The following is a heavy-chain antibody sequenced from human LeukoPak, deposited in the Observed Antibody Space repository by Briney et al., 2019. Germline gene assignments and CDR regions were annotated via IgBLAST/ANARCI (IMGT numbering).Heavy chain of an antibody. CDR2: ISSSGSTI. J-gene: IGHJ6*02. CDR3: AREKYGFPYYYYYGMDV. Sequence: GGSLRLSCAASGFTFSDYYMSWIRQAPGKGLEWVSYISSSGSTIYYADSVEGRFTISRDNAKNSLYLQMNSLRAEDTAVYYCAREKYGFPYYYYYGMDVWGQGTTVTVSS. V-gene: IGHV3-11*01. D-gene: IGHD4-17*01. CDR1: GFTFSDYY.